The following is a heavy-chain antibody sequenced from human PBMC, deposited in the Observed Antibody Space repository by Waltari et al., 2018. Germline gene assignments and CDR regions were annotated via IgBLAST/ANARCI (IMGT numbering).Heavy chain of an antibody. D-gene: IGHD7-27*01. CDR1: GLIFSDFA. V-gene: IGHV3-73*01. CDR2: IRSRTKGDAT. CDR3: IRPFELGID. Sequence: EVQLVESGGALVQPGGSLKLSCATSGLIFSDFAIHWVGQASGKGREWVGRIRSRTKGDATAYSPSVEGRCTISRDDSKNAVYLQMNSLNTDDTAVYYCIRPFELGIDWGQGTLVTVSS. J-gene: IGHJ4*02.